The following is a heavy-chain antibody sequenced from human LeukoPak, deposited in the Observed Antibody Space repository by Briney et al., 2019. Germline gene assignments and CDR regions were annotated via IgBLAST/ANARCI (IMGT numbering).Heavy chain of an antibody. Sequence: GGSLRLSCAASGFTVSSKFMTWVRQAPGKGLEWVANIKQDGSEKYYVDSVKGRFTISRDNAKNSLYLQMNSLKAEDTAVYYCASMYSSGWFEVWGQGTLVTVSS. D-gene: IGHD6-19*01. CDR2: IKQDGSEK. CDR1: GFTVSSKF. J-gene: IGHJ4*02. V-gene: IGHV3-7*01. CDR3: ASMYSSGWFEV.